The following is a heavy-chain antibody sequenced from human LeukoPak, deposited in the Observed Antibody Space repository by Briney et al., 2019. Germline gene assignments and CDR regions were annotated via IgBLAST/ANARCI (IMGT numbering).Heavy chain of an antibody. CDR1: GYTFTGYY. J-gene: IGHJ6*02. CDR3: AREFDYYYYGMDV. D-gene: IGHD3-16*01. V-gene: IGHV1-2*04. CDR2: INPNSGGT. Sequence: VASVKVSCKASGYTFTGYYMHWVRQAPGQGLEWMGWINPNSGGTNYAQKFQGWVTTTRDTSISTAYMELSRLRSDDTAVYYCAREFDYYYYGMDVWGQGTTVTVSS.